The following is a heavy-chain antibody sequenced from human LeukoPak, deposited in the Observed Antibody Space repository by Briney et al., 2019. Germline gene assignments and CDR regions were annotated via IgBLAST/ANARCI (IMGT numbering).Heavy chain of an antibody. Sequence: SETLSLTCIVSGGSISNYYWSWIRQPPGKGLEWIANIYYSGSTNYNPSLKSRVTISIDTSKNQFSLKLSSVTAADTAVYYCARGNYYDSSGYYRLFDYWGQGTLVTVSS. D-gene: IGHD3-22*01. J-gene: IGHJ4*02. CDR3: ARGNYYDSSGYYRLFDY. V-gene: IGHV4-59*01. CDR1: GGSISNYY. CDR2: IYYSGST.